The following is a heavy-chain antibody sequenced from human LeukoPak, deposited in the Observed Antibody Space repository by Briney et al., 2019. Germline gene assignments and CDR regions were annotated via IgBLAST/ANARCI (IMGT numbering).Heavy chain of an antibody. Sequence: GASVKVSCKASGGTFSSYAISWVRQAPGQGLEWMGGIIPIFGTANYAQKFQGRVTIIADESTSTAYMELSSLRSEDTAVYYCARSPRGGPFDYWGQGTLVTVSS. CDR1: GGTFSSYA. V-gene: IGHV1-69*01. CDR3: ARSPRGGPFDY. J-gene: IGHJ4*02. CDR2: IIPIFGTA. D-gene: IGHD3-10*01.